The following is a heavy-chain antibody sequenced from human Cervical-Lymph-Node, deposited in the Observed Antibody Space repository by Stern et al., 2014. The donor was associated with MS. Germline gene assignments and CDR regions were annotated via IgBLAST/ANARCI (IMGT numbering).Heavy chain of an antibody. J-gene: IGHJ5*02. CDR2: ISASGATT. V-gene: IGHV3-23*04. CDR1: GFTFTSYA. Sequence: EVQLVQSVGDLVQPGGSLRLSCAASGFTFTSYAMTWVRQAPGKGLEWVSEISASGATTHYADSVKGRFTISRDNSKNTLYLQMYSLRAEDTAVYYCARSHRTISWGQGTLVSVSS. CDR3: ARSHRTIS. D-gene: IGHD1/OR15-1a*01.